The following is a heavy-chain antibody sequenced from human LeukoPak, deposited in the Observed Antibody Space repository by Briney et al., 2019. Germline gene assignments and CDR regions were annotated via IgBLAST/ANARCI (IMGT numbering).Heavy chain of an antibody. V-gene: IGHV1-2*02. Sequence: ASVKVSCKASGYTFTSYYMHWVRQAPGQGLEWMGWINPNSGGTNYAQKFQGRVTMTRDTSISTAYMELSRLRSDDTAVYYCAREGGLYYYGMDVWGQGTTVTVSS. CDR2: INPNSGGT. D-gene: IGHD1-26*01. J-gene: IGHJ6*02. CDR1: GYTFTSYY. CDR3: AREGGLYYYGMDV.